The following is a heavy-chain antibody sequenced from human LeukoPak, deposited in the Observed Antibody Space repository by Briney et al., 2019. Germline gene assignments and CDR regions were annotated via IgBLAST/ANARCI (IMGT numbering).Heavy chain of an antibody. V-gene: IGHV4-59*01. CDR3: ARGGRLRDYYDSGGFYWDF. D-gene: IGHD3-22*01. CDR1: GGSFSSYY. CDR2: INYSGST. J-gene: IGHJ4*02. Sequence: SEPLSLTCTASGGSFSSYYWSWIRQPPGKGLEWIGYINYSGSTNYNPSLKSRVTISVDTSKNQFSLKLSSVTAADTAVYYCARGGRLRDYYDSGGFYWDFWGQGTLVTVSS.